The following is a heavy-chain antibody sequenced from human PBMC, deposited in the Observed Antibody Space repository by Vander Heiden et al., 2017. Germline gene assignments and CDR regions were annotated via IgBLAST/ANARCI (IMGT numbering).Heavy chain of an antibody. CDR1: GFPFISYT. CDR3: ARDPKLYGAFGPYFDY. J-gene: IGHJ4*02. D-gene: IGHD2-15*01. V-gene: IGHV3-48*02. Sequence: EVQLVQSGGGLVQPGGSRIPAWEASGFPFISYTMTGVRQTPGKGLEWISYISATGVTIYYSQSVEGRFTISRDNVKNSLYLQMNNLRDDDTGVYYCARDPKLYGAFGPYFDYWGQGVLVTVAS. CDR2: ISATGVTI.